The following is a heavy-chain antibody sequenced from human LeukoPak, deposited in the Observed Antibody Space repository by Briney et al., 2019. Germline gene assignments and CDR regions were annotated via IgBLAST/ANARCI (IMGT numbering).Heavy chain of an antibody. CDR1: GFAFGSEA. Sequence: PGGSLRLSCAVSGFAFGSEAMSWVRQSPARGLEWVASISPGGGTTYYADYVKGRFTVSRDNSKNTLYLQMNSLRAEDTAVYYCTKDHYPTIVGSKAIGSWDYWGQGTLIAVSS. V-gene: IGHV3-23*01. J-gene: IGHJ4*02. CDR2: ISPGGGTT. CDR3: TKDHYPTIVGSKAIGSWDY. D-gene: IGHD1-26*01.